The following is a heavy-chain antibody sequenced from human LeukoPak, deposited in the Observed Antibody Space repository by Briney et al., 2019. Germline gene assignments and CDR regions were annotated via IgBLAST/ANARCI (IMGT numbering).Heavy chain of an antibody. V-gene: IGHV3-43*02. Sequence: GGSLRLSCAASGFTFDNYAMHWVRQAPGKGLEWVSVISGDGGSTYYADSVKGRFTISRDNSKNSLYLQMNSLRTEDTALYYCAKDISPYSSSCDYWGQGTLVTVSS. CDR1: GFTFDNYA. D-gene: IGHD6-6*01. CDR2: ISGDGGST. CDR3: AKDISPYSSSCDY. J-gene: IGHJ4*02.